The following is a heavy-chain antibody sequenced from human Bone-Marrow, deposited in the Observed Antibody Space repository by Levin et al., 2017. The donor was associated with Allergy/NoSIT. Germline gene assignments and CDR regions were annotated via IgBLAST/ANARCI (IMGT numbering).Heavy chain of an antibody. Sequence: SCAASGFTVSGTDMSWLRQAPGKGLEWVSVIHSGDTTYYADSVKGRFTISRDNSKNTRSLQMNSLRVEDTAVYYCASRSVRFLGTPPSGFAWGYDGWGQGTTVTVSS. J-gene: IGHJ6*02. D-gene: IGHD3-3*01. CDR1: GFTVSGTD. CDR2: IHSGDTT. V-gene: IGHV3-66*01. CDR3: ASRSVRFLGTPPSGFAWGYDG.